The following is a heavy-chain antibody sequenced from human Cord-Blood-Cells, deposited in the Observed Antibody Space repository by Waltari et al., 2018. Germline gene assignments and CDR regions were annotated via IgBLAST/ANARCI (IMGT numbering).Heavy chain of an antibody. V-gene: IGHV4-39*07. CDR2: IYYRGTT. Sequence: QLQLQESGPGLVKPSETLSLTCTVSGGSISSSSYYWGWIRQHPGKGLEWIGSIYYRGTTYYNPTLKSRITISLDTSKNQCSLKLSSVTDADTAVYYCARRGRDSGSYYFDYWGQGTLVTVSS. CDR3: ARRGRDSGSYYFDY. J-gene: IGHJ4*02. CDR1: GGSISSSSYY. D-gene: IGHD1-26*01.